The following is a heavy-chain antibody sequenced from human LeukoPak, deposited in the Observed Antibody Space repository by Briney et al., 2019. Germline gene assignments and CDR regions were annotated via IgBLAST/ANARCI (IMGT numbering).Heavy chain of an antibody. CDR1: GGSISSYY. CDR3: ARVRGDCYGSGEHWFDP. J-gene: IGHJ5*02. CDR2: IYYSGST. V-gene: IGHV4-59*01. D-gene: IGHD3-10*01. Sequence: PSETLSLTCTVSGGSISSYYWSWIRQPPGKGLEWIGYIYYSGSTNYNPSLKSRVTISVDTSKNQFSLKLSSVTAADTAVYYCARVRGDCYGSGEHWFDPWGQGTLVTVSS.